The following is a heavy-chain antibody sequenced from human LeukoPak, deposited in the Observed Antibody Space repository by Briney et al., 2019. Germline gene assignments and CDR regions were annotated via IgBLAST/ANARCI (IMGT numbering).Heavy chain of an antibody. V-gene: IGHV3-9*01. CDR2: ISWNSGSI. CDR3: AKDLEY. J-gene: IGHJ4*02. CDR1: GFTFDDYA. Sequence: PGRSLRLSCAASGFTFDDYAMHWVRQAPGKGLEWVSGISWNSGSIGYADSVKGRFTISRDNAKNSLYLQMNSLRAEDTALYYRAKDLEYWGQGTLVTVSS.